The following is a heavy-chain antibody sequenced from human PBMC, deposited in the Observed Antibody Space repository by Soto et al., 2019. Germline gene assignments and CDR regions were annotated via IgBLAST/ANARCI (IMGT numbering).Heavy chain of an antibody. Sequence: DVQLAESGGGLVKPGGSLRLSCAASGFTFTSYSMNWVRQAPGKGLEWVSSISPSGGSIYFTDSVKGRFTLSRDNAKDSVSLQMNSLRAEDTAVYYCARSLRLIGDRKNDAFDIWGQGTLVTVSS. CDR1: GFTFTSYS. CDR3: ARSLRLIGDRKNDAFDI. J-gene: IGHJ3*02. V-gene: IGHV3-21*04. D-gene: IGHD7-27*01. CDR2: ISPSGGSI.